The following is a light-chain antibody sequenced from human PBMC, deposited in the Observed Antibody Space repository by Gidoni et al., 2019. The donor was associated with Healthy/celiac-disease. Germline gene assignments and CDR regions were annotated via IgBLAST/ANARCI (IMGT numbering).Light chain of an antibody. J-gene: IGLJ1*01. CDR2: QDS. CDR1: KLGDKY. CDR3: QAWDSSTYV. Sequence: SYELTPPTSVSVSPGQTASITCSGDKLGDKYACWYQQKPGQSPVLVIYQDSKRPSGIPERFSGSNSGNTATLTISGTQAMDEADYYCQAWDSSTYVFGTGTKVTVL. V-gene: IGLV3-1*01.